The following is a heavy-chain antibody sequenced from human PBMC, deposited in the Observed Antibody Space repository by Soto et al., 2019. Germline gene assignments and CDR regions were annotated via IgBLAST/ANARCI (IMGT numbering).Heavy chain of an antibody. CDR3: ARTGHDDFWSVIDWFDP. Sequence: ASVKVSCKASGYTFTSYGISWVRQAPGQGLEWMGWISAYNGNTNYAQKLQGRVTMTTDTSTSTAYMELRSLRSDDTAVYYCARTGHDDFWSVIDWFDPWGQGTLVTVSS. V-gene: IGHV1-18*01. CDR2: ISAYNGNT. D-gene: IGHD3-3*01. J-gene: IGHJ5*02. CDR1: GYTFTSYG.